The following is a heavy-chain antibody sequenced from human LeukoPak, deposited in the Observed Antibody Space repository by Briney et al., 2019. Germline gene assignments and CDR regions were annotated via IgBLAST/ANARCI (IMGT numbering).Heavy chain of an antibody. CDR1: GGSFSGYY. Sequence: SETLSLTCAVYGGSFSGYYWSWIRQPPGKGLEWIGEINHSGSTNYNPSLKSRVTISVDTSKNQFSLKLSSVTAADTAVYYCARAIGYCSSTSCYTGAFDIWGQGTMVTVSS. CDR3: ARAIGYCSSTSCYTGAFDI. J-gene: IGHJ3*02. CDR2: INHSGST. V-gene: IGHV4-34*01. D-gene: IGHD2-2*02.